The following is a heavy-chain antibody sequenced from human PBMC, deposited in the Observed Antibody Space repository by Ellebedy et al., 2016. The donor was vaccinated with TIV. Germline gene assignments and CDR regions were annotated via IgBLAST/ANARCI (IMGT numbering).Heavy chain of an antibody. CDR2: IYYSGST. Sequence: SETLSLTCTVSGGSISSYYWSWIRQPPGKGLEWIGYIYYSGSTNYNPSLKSRVTISVDTSKNQFSLKLSSVTAADTAVYYCARASTVVVPAADFDYWGQGTLVTVSS. CDR3: ARASTVVVPAADFDY. J-gene: IGHJ4*02. CDR1: GGSISSYY. D-gene: IGHD2-2*01. V-gene: IGHV4-59*12.